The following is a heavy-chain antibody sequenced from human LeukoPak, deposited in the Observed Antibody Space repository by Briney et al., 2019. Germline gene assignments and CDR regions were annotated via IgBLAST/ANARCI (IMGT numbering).Heavy chain of an antibody. CDR3: AKDESDGSGWFDF. D-gene: IGHD6-19*01. J-gene: IGHJ4*02. V-gene: IGHV3-43*02. CDR2: ITGDASGT. CDR1: GVTFGDYA. Sequence: SGGSLRLSCAASGVTFGDYAMHWVRQAPGKSLEWVSFITGDASGTHYADSVKGRFTISRDNSKNSLYLQMNSVRVEDSALYFCAKDESDGSGWFDFWGQGTLVTVSS.